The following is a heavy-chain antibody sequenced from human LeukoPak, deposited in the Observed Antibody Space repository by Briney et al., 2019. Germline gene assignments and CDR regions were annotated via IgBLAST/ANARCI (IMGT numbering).Heavy chain of an antibody. J-gene: IGHJ4*02. CDR1: GFTFSSYS. Sequence: PGGSLRLSCAASGFTFSSYSMNWVRQAPGKGLEWVSSISSSSSYIYYADSVKGRFTISRDNAKNSLYLQVNSLRAEDTAVYYCARDTGDYYDSSGHYDYWGQGTLVTVSS. D-gene: IGHD3-22*01. V-gene: IGHV3-21*01. CDR2: ISSSSSYI. CDR3: ARDTGDYYDSSGHYDY.